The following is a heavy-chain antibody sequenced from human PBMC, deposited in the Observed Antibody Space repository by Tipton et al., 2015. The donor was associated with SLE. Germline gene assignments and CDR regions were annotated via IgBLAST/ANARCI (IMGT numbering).Heavy chain of an antibody. Sequence: SLRLSCAASGITFSSYWMSWVRQAPGKGLVWVSRINTDGSSTSYADSVKGRFTISRDNAKNTLYLQMNSLRAEDTAVYYCARRLDECSGGSCYYYYGMDVWGQGTTVTVS. CDR2: INTDGSST. J-gene: IGHJ6*02. D-gene: IGHD2-15*01. CDR3: ARRLDECSGGSCYYYYGMDV. V-gene: IGHV3-74*01. CDR1: GITFSSYW.